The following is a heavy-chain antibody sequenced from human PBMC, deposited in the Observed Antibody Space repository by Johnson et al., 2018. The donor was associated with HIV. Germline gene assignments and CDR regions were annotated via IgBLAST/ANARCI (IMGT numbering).Heavy chain of an antibody. CDR2: IYSGGST. V-gene: IGHV3-NL1*01. Sequence: QVQLVESGGGVVQPGGSLRLSCAASGFTFSSYGMHWVRQAPGKGLEWVSVIYSGGSTYYADSVKGRFTISRDNPKNTLYLQMNSLRAEDTAVYYCARGTGTDDAFDIWGQGTMVTVSS. J-gene: IGHJ3*02. D-gene: IGHD1-1*01. CDR1: GFTFSSYG. CDR3: ARGTGTDDAFDI.